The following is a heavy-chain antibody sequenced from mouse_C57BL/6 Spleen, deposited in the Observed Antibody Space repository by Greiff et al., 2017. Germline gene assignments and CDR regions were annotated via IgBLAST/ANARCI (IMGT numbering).Heavy chain of an antibody. CDR1: GYTFTDYN. Sequence: VQLKQSGPELVKPGASVKIPCKASGYTFTDYNMDWVKQSHGKSLEWIGDINPNNGGTIYNQKFKGKATLTVDKSSSTAYMELRSLTSEDTAVYYCARALLWGDAMDDWGQGTSVTVSS. CDR3: ARALLWGDAMDD. CDR2: INPNNGGT. V-gene: IGHV1-18*01. J-gene: IGHJ4*01. D-gene: IGHD1-1*02.